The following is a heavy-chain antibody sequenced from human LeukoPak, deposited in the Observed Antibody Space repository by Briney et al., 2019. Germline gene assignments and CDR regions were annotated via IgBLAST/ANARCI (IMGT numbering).Heavy chain of an antibody. V-gene: IGHV3-74*01. CDR1: GFTFSNYW. CDR2: INSDGSST. Sequence: GGSLRLSCAASGFTFSNYWMHWVRQAPGKGLVWVSRINSDGSSTSYADSVKGRFTISRDNAKNTLYLQMNSLRAEDTAVYYCASLGYCSSTSCSNWFDPWGQGTLVTVSS. CDR3: ASLGYCSSTSCSNWFDP. D-gene: IGHD2-2*01. J-gene: IGHJ5*02.